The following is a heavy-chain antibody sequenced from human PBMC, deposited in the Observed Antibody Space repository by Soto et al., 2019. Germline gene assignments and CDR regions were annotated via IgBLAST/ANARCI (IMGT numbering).Heavy chain of an antibody. CDR2: IYSGGST. CDR1: GFTVSSNY. D-gene: IGHD2-21*01. J-gene: IGHJ3*02. V-gene: IGHV3-53*04. CDR3: ARGIVVVIDHDGFDN. Sequence: GSLRLSCAASGFTVSSNYMSWVRQAPGKGLEWVSVIYSGGSTYYADSVKGRFTISRHNSKNTLYLQMNSLRAEDTAVYYCARGIVVVIDHDGFDNWGQGTMVTVSS.